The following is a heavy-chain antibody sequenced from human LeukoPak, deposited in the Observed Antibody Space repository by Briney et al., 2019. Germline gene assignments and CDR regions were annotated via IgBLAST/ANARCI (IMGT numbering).Heavy chain of an antibody. V-gene: IGHV3-66*01. J-gene: IGHJ1*01. CDR3: ARDSSSPTPYFQH. CDR1: GFTVSSNY. Sequence: PGGSLRLSCAASGFTVSSNYMSWVRQAPGKGLEWVSVIYSGGSTYYADSVKGRFTISRDNSKNTLYLQMNSLRAEDTAVYYCARDSSSPTPYFQHWGQGTLVTVSS. D-gene: IGHD6-13*01. CDR2: IYSGGST.